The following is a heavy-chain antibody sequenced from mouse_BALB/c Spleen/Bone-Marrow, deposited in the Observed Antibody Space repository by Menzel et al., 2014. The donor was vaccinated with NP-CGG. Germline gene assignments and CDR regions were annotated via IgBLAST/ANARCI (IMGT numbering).Heavy chain of an antibody. CDR3: ARWDTTAMDY. CDR2: ILPGRGST. CDR1: GYTFSSYW. J-gene: IGHJ4*01. D-gene: IGHD1-1*01. V-gene: IGHV1-9*01. Sequence: VQLQQSGAELMKPGASVKISCKATGYTFSSYWIEWVKQRPGHGLEWIGEILPGRGSTNYNEKFKGKATFTSDTSPNTAYMQLSSLTSEDSAVYYCARWDTTAMDYWGQGTSVTVSS.